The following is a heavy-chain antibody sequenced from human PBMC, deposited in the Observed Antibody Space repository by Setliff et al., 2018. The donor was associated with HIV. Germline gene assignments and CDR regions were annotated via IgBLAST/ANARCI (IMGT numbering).Heavy chain of an antibody. CDR2: ISVTGGTT. V-gene: IGHV3-23*01. D-gene: IGHD3-16*01. J-gene: IGHJ2*01. Sequence: GGSLRLSCITSGFTFTNYAMTWVRQAPGEGLEYVSSISVTGGTTYYADSVKGRFTISRDNSKNTMYLQMNSLRDEDTAVYYCAKRAYYGNNSRFWYFDLWGRGTLVTV. CDR3: AKRAYYGNNSRFWYFDL. CDR1: GFTFTNYA.